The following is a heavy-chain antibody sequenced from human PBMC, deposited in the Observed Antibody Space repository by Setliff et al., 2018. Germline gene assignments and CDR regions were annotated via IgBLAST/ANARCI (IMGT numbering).Heavy chain of an antibody. CDR2: INPGDGST. D-gene: IGHD3-3*01. V-gene: IGHV1-46*01. J-gene: IGHJ4*02. Sequence: ASVKVSCKASGYTFTTYYTHWVRQAPGQGLEWMGVINPGDGSTTYAQKFQGRVKMTRDTSTNTAYMQLNSLRFEDRAVYYCARENTAKNFWGEESDYWGQGTLVTVSS. CDR1: GYTFTTYY. CDR3: ARENTAKNFWGEESDY.